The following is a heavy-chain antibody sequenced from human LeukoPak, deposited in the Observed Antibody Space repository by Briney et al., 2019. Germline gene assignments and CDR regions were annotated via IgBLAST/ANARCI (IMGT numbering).Heavy chain of an antibody. D-gene: IGHD4-17*01. Sequence: GGSLRLSCAASGFTFSSYAMSWVRQAPGKGLEWVSTLSGSGGSTYYADSVKGRFTTSRDNSKNTLYLRMNSLRAEDTAVYYCAKDPKYGDFLGPCFDYWGQGTLVTVSS. V-gene: IGHV3-23*01. CDR1: GFTFSSYA. J-gene: IGHJ4*02. CDR2: LSGSGGST. CDR3: AKDPKYGDFLGPCFDY.